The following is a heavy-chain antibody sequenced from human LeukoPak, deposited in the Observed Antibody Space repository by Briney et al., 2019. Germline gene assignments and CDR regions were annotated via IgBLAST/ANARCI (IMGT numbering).Heavy chain of an antibody. D-gene: IGHD6-13*01. V-gene: IGHV3-30*18. CDR1: GFTFSSYG. Sequence: GGSLRLSCAASGFTFSSYGMHWVRQTPGKGLEWVAVISYDGSNKYYADSVKGRFTISRDNSKNTLYLQMNSLRAEDTAVYYCAKLVAAADKEPGFDYWGQGTLVTVSS. CDR2: ISYDGSNK. J-gene: IGHJ4*02. CDR3: AKLVAAADKEPGFDY.